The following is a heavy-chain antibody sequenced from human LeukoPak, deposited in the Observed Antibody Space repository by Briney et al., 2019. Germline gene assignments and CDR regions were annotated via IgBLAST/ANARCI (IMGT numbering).Heavy chain of an antibody. J-gene: IGHJ4*02. CDR2: FDPEDGET. CDR1: GYTLTELS. CDR3: ATAAGFGEFYYFDY. D-gene: IGHD3-10*01. V-gene: IGHV1-24*01. Sequence: ASVKVSCKVSGYTLTELSMHWVRQAPGKGLEWMGGFDPEDGETIYAQKFQGRVTMTEDTSTDTAYMGLSSLRSEDTVVYYCATAAGFGEFYYFDYWGQGTLVTVSS.